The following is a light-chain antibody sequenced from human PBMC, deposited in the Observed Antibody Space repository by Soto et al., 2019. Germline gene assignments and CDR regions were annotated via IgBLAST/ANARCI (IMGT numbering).Light chain of an antibody. V-gene: IGKV4-1*01. CDR2: WAS. Sequence: IVMTHSPDSRAVSLCGGATINFKHSQSVLYTSNKKDYVAWYRQRPGQPPKFLLYWASTRARGVPDRFSGSGSGKDFPLTISSLQDEDVAVYYCQQYDTTPITFGQGTKLEIK. CDR1: QSVLYTSNKKDY. CDR3: QQYDTTPIT. J-gene: IGKJ5*01.